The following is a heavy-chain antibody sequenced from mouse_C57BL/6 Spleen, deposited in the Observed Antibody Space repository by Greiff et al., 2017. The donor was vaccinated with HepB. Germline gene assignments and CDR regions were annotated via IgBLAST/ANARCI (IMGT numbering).Heavy chain of an antibody. CDR2: IDPETGGT. V-gene: IGHV1-15*01. Sequence: QVQLQQSGAELVRPGASVTLSCKASGYTFTDYEMHWVKQTPVHGLEWIGAIDPETGGTAYNQKFKGKAILTADKSSSTAYMELRSLTSEDSAVYYCTRTTMVTTGLFDYWGQGTTLTVSS. CDR3: TRTTMVTTGLFDY. J-gene: IGHJ2*01. CDR1: GYTFTDYE. D-gene: IGHD2-2*01.